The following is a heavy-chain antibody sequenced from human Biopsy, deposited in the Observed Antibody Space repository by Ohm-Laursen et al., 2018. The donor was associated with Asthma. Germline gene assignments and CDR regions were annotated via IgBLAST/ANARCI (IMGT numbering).Heavy chain of an antibody. CDR2: VSWNSGSI. V-gene: IGHV3-9*01. Sequence: RSLRLSCAASGFTFDDYAMHWVRQAPGKGLEWVSGVSWNSGSIDYADSVKGRFTISRDNAKNSLYLQMNSLRGADTALYYRVKDIRLQLWGFDSWGQGTLVTVSS. J-gene: IGHJ4*02. CDR1: GFTFDDYA. D-gene: IGHD6-13*01. CDR3: VKDIRLQLWGFDS.